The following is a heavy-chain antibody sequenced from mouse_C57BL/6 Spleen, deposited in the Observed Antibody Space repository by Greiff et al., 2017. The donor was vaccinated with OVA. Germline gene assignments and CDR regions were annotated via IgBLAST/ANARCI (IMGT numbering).Heavy chain of an antibody. J-gene: IGHJ4*01. CDR2: INPNNGGT. V-gene: IGHV1-22*01. D-gene: IGHD2-5*01. Sequence: EVQLQQSGPELVKPGASVKMSCKASGYTFTDYNMHWVKQSHGKSLEWIGYINPNNGGTSYNQKFKGKATLTVNKSSSTAYMELRSLTSEDSAVYYCERLYSNVFYAMDYWGQGTSVTVSS. CDR3: ERLYSNVFYAMDY. CDR1: GYTFTDYN.